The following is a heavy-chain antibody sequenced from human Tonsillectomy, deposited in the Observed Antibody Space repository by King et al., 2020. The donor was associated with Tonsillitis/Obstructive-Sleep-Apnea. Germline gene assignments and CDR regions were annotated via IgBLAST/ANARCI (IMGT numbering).Heavy chain of an antibody. D-gene: IGHD1-26*01. CDR3: VRGCGHY. CDR1: GFTVGSKN. CDR2: IYRGGST. Sequence: ESQLVQSGGGLVQPGGSLRLSCAASGFTVGSKNMSWVRQAPGKGLEWVSLIYRGGSTDDADSVKGRFSISRDNSKNTVYLQMNSLTADDTAMYYCVRGCGHYWGQGTLVTVSS. V-gene: IGHV3-66*01. J-gene: IGHJ4*02.